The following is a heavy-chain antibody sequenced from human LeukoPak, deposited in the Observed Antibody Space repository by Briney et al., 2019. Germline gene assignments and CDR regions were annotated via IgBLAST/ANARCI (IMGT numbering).Heavy chain of an antibody. CDR2: IYTSGST. V-gene: IGHV4-4*07. D-gene: IGHD3-3*01. J-gene: IGHJ5*02. Sequence: SETLSLTCTVSGGSISSYYWSWIRQPAGKGLEWIGRIYTSGSTNYNPSLKSRVTMSVDTSKNQFSLKLSSVTAADTAVYYCARHAPSYDFWSGYYGPTSWDQGPLVTVSS. CDR1: GGSISSYY. CDR3: ARHAPSYDFWSGYYGPTS.